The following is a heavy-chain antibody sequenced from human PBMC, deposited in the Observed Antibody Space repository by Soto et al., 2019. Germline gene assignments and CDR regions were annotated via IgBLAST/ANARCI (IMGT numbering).Heavy chain of an antibody. CDR2: ISANNGDT. CDR1: GYSFTRNG. D-gene: IGHD1-26*01. CDR3: VRDRDSDTWPARDV. Sequence: QVHLVQSGAELKKPGASVRVSCKASGYSFTRNGISWVRQAPGQGLEWMGWISANNGDTNYAQKLQGRVIMTTETSTSTAYIELRSLRSVDTAVYYCVRDRDSDTWPARDVWGQGTTVTVSS. J-gene: IGHJ6*02. V-gene: IGHV1-18*01.